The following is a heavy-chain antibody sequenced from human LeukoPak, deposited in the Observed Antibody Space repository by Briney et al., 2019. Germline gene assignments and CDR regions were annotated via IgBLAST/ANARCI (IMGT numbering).Heavy chain of an antibody. Sequence: ASVKVSCKASGDTFTSYYMHWVRQAPGQGLEWMGIINPSGGSNTYAQKFQGRVTITADESTSTAYMELSSLRSEDTAVYYCARPYYYGSGSYSVHDAFDIWGQGTMVTVSS. J-gene: IGHJ3*02. CDR2: INPSGGSN. CDR1: GDTFTSYY. V-gene: IGHV1-46*01. CDR3: ARPYYYGSGSYSVHDAFDI. D-gene: IGHD3-10*01.